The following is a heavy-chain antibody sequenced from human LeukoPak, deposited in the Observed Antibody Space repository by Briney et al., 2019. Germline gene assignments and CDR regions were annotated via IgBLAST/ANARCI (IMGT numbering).Heavy chain of an antibody. CDR3: ARESAGATWGHFDY. Sequence: GGSLRLSCAASGFTFSSYAMHWVRQAPGKGLEWVAVISYDGSNKYYADSVKGRSTISRDNSKNTLYLQMNSLRAEDTAVYYCARESAGATWGHFDYWGQGTLVTVSS. J-gene: IGHJ4*02. CDR1: GFTFSSYA. V-gene: IGHV3-30*01. CDR2: ISYDGSNK. D-gene: IGHD1-26*01.